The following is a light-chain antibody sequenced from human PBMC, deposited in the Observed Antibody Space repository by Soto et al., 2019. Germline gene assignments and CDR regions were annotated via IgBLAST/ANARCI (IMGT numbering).Light chain of an antibody. J-gene: IGKJ3*01. V-gene: IGKV1-9*01. Sequence: DIQLTQSPSFLSASVGDRVTITGRASQGISSYLAWYQQKPGKAPKLLIYAASTLQSGVPSRFSGSGSGTEFTLTISSLQPADFATYYCQQLNSYPFTLGPGTKVDIK. CDR3: QQLNSYPFT. CDR2: AAS. CDR1: QGISSY.